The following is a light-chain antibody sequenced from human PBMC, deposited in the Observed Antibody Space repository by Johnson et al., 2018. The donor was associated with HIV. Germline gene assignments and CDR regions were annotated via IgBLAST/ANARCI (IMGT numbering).Light chain of an antibody. J-gene: IGLJ1*01. CDR2: DNH. V-gene: IGLV1-51*01. Sequence: QSVLTQPPSVSAAPGQKVTISCSGINSNFGNYYLSWYQHLPGTAPKLLIYDNHKRPSGIPDRFSGSKSGTSATLGISGLQTGDEADYYCGTWDSRLNVYLFGTGTKVTVL. CDR3: GTWDSRLNVYL. CDR1: NSNFGNYY.